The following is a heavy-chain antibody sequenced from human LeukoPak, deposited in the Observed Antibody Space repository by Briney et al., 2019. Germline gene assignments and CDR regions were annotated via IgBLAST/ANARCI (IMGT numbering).Heavy chain of an antibody. CDR2: IKPNSGGT. J-gene: IGHJ4*02. Sequence: GASVKVSCKAFGYTFAAYYVHWMRQAPGQGLEWMGFIKPNSGGTLYAQMFQGRVTMTRDTSISTAYMELSRLTSDDTAVYYCARLEGTTATRGDWGQGTLVTVSS. CDR3: ARLEGTTATRGD. CDR1: GYTFAAYY. V-gene: IGHV1-2*02. D-gene: IGHD4-11*01.